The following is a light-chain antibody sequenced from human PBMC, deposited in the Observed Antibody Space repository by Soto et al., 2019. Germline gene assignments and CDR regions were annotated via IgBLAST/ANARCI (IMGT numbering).Light chain of an antibody. V-gene: IGLV2-23*01. Sequence: QSALTQPASVSGSPGQSITISCTGTSSDVGSYNLVSWYQRHPGKAPKLMIYEDSKRPSGVSTRFSGSKSGNTASLTISGLQAEDEADYYCCSYAGSGTYVFGTGTKVTVL. CDR3: CSYAGSGTYV. J-gene: IGLJ1*01. CDR1: SSDVGSYNL. CDR2: EDS.